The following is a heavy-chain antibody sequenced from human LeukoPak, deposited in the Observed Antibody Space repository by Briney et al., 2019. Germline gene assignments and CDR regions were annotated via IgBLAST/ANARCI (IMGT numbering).Heavy chain of an antibody. CDR1: GFTFDDYG. CDR3: ARDGGDCGGDSCYVDY. V-gene: IGHV3-20*04. Sequence: RPGGSLRLSCAASGFTFDDYGMSWVRQAPGKGLEWVSSIKWNGGSTGYADSVKGRFTISRDNAKNSLYLRMNSLRAEDTALYYCARDGGDCGGDSCYVDYWGPGALVTVSS. CDR2: IKWNGGST. J-gene: IGHJ4*02. D-gene: IGHD2-21*01.